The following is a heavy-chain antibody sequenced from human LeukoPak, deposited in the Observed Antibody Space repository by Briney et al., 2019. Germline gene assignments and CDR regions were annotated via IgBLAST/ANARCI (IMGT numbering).Heavy chain of an antibody. CDR2: ISSDGSST. V-gene: IGHV3-74*01. J-gene: IGHJ6*02. CDR3: ARSGMVRGVIIPKDYGMDV. Sequence: GGSLRLSCAASGFTFSSYWMHWVRQAPGKGLVWVSRISSDGSSTSYADSVKGRFTISRDNAKNTLYLQMNSLRAEDTAVYYCARSGMVRGVIIPKDYGMDVWGQGTTVTVSS. CDR1: GFTFSSYW. D-gene: IGHD3-10*01.